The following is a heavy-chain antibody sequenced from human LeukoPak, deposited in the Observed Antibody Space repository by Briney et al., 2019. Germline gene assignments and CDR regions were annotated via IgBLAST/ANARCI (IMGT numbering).Heavy chain of an antibody. CDR1: GLTCSTAI. D-gene: IGHD3-10*01. CDR2: ISSSSSSSI. V-gene: IGHV3-21*01. J-gene: IGHJ3*01. Sequence: GVSLRICYEPCGLTCSTAIKNCVCQAPGGELDWVSSISSSSSSSIYYTDSVKGRFTISRDNAKNSLYLQMNSLRAEDTAVYYCARDKRPITHAFDLWGRGTMVTVSS. CDR3: ARDKRPITHAFDL.